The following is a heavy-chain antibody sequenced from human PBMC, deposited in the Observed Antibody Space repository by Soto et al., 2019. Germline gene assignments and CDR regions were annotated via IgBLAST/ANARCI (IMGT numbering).Heavy chain of an antibody. V-gene: IGHV3-9*01. D-gene: IGHD6-13*01. Sequence: GGSLRLSCAASGFTFDDYAMHCVRQAPGKGLEWVSGISWNSGSIGYADSVKGRFTISRDNAKNSLYLQMNSLRAEDTALYYCAKDIVVGIAAAGTSPLANWGQGTLVTVS. J-gene: IGHJ4*02. CDR1: GFTFDDYA. CDR3: AKDIVVGIAAAGTSPLAN. CDR2: ISWNSGSI.